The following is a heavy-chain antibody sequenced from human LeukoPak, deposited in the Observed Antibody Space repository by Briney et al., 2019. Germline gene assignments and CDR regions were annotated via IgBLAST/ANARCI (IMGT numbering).Heavy chain of an antibody. V-gene: IGHV3-15*01. Sequence: KTRGSLRLSCAGTGLTFSNAWMNWVRQAPGKGLEWVGRIKSKTESGTTDYAVPVKGRFTISTDDSENMLYLQMNSLKTEDTAVYYCTANYDFWSGYIEYWGQGTLVTVSS. CDR1: GLTFSNAW. CDR2: IKSKTESGTT. J-gene: IGHJ4*02. CDR3: TANYDFWSGYIEY. D-gene: IGHD3-3*01.